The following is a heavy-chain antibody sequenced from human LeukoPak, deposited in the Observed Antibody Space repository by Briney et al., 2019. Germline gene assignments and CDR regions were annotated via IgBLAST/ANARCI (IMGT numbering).Heavy chain of an antibody. J-gene: IGHJ4*02. D-gene: IGHD4-17*01. V-gene: IGHV3-21*01. CDR3: AATESYGDYANRRYYFDY. CDR2: ISSSSSYI. CDR1: GFTFSSYE. Sequence: GGSLRLSCAASGFTFSSYEMNWVRQAPGKGLEWVSSISSSSSYIYYADSVKGRFTISRDNAKNSLYLQMNSLRAEDTAVYYCAATESYGDYANRRYYFDYWGQGTLVTVSS.